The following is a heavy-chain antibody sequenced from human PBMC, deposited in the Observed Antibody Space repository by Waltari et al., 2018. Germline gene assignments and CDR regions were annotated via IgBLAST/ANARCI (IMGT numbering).Heavy chain of an antibody. D-gene: IGHD2-2*01. V-gene: IGHV1-69*10. CDR2: IIPIRGIA. J-gene: IGHJ6*03. Sequence: QVQLVQSGAEVKKPGSSVKVSCKASGGTFSSYAISWVRQAPGQGLEWMGGIIPIRGIANYAQKFQGRVTITADKSTSTAYMELSSLRAEDTAVYYCARDRGGIPAAESHYYYYYMDVWGKGTTVTVSS. CDR3: ARDRGGIPAAESHYYYYYMDV. CDR1: GGTFSSYA.